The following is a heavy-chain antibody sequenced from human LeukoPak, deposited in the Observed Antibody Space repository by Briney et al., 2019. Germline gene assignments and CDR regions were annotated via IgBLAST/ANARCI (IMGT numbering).Heavy chain of an antibody. Sequence: ASVKVSCKASGFTFTSSAMQWVRQARGQRLEWIGWIVVGSGNTNYAQKFQERVTITRDMSTSTAYMKLSSLRSEDTAVYYCAAETGDRLRVDYWGQGTLVTVSS. D-gene: IGHD7-27*01. CDR3: AAETGDRLRVDY. V-gene: IGHV1-58*02. CDR2: IVVGSGNT. CDR1: GFTFTSSA. J-gene: IGHJ4*02.